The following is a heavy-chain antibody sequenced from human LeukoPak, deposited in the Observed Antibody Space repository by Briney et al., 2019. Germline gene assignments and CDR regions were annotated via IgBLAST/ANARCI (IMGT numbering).Heavy chain of an antibody. J-gene: IGHJ3*02. CDR1: GGTFSSYA. CDR2: IIPIFGTA. V-gene: IGHV1-69*05. Sequence: SVKVSCKASGGTFSSYAISWVRQAPGQGLEWMGRIIPIFGTANYAQKFQGRGTITTDESTSTAYMELSSLRSEDTAVYYCATYEKEIAAAGGGAFDIWGQGTMVTVSS. D-gene: IGHD6-13*01. CDR3: ATYEKEIAAAGGGAFDI.